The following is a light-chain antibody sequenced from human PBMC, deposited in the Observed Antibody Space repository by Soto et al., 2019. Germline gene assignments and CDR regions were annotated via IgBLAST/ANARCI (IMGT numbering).Light chain of an antibody. V-gene: IGKV3-11*01. CDR2: DAF. CDR3: QQRSDWSYT. CDR1: QSVSSY. J-gene: IGKJ2*01. Sequence: EIVLTQSPATVSLSPGQRATLSCRASQSVSSYLAWYQQRPGQAPRLIIYDAFNRATGVPARFSGSGSGTDFTLTISSLEPEDFAVYYCQQRSDWSYTFGQGTKLEI.